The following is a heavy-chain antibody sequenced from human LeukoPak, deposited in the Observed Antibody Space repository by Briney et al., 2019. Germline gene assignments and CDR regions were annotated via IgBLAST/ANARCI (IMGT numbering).Heavy chain of an antibody. CDR3: ARDHVRDPYYYDSSGYYFVPAWFDP. V-gene: IGHV1-2*02. Sequence: ASVKVSCKASGYTFTGYYMHWVRQAPGQGLEWMGWINPNSGGTNYAQKFQGRVTMTRDTSISTAYMELSRLRSDDTAVYYCARDHVRDPYYYDSSGYYFVPAWFDPWGQGTLVTVSS. J-gene: IGHJ5*02. CDR2: INPNSGGT. D-gene: IGHD3-22*01. CDR1: GYTFTGYY.